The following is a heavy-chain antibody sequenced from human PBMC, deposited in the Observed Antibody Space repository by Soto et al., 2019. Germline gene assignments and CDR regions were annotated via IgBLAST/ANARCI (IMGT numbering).Heavy chain of an antibody. D-gene: IGHD3-10*01. V-gene: IGHV3-23*01. CDR1: GFTFGHSP. J-gene: IGHJ4*02. CDR3: AKPEEVVRGFDF. CDR2: ISGTGGAA. Sequence: GSLRLSCAPPGFTFGHSPMSSVRPAPGKGLEWVAAISGTGGAAYYADSVKGRFTISRDNSRNTLFLQMNSLRVDDTAIYHCAKPEEVVRGFDFWGLGTLVTVSS.